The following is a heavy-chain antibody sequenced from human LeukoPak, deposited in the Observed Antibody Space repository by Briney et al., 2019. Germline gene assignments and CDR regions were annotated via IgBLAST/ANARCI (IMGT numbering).Heavy chain of an antibody. CDR2: ISSSGSTI. CDR1: GFTFSDYY. D-gene: IGHD3-22*01. Sequence: GGSLRLSCAASGFTFSDYYMSWIRQAPGKGLEWVSYISSSGSTIYYADSVKGRFTISRDNAKNSLYLQMNSLRAEDTAVCYCARDVFNYYDSSGYPNWFDPWGQGTLVTVSS. CDR3: ARDVFNYYDSSGYPNWFDP. J-gene: IGHJ5*02. V-gene: IGHV3-11*01.